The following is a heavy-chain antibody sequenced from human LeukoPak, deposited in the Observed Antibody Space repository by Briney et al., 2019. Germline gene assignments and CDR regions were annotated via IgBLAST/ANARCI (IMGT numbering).Heavy chain of an antibody. J-gene: IGHJ5*02. CDR3: ARDNLKVVTPWWFGP. V-gene: IGHV1-18*01. CDR1: GYTFTSYG. D-gene: IGHD3-22*01. CDR2: ISAYNGNT. Sequence: ASVKVSCKASGYTFTSYGISWVRQAPGQGLEWMGWISAYNGNTNYAQKLQGRVTMTTDTSTSTAYMELRSLRSDDTAVYYCARDNLKVVTPWWFGPWGQGTLVTVSS.